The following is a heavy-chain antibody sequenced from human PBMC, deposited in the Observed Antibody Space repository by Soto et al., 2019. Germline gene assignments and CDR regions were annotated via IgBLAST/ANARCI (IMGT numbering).Heavy chain of an antibody. D-gene: IGHD4-17*01. CDR3: ATNPYSSGDYYFDY. CDR2: IIPMFGIP. J-gene: IGHJ4*02. CDR1: AGTFSSYA. V-gene: IGHV1-69*17. Sequence: QVQLVQSGAEVKKPGSSVKVSCKASAGTFSSYAISWVLQAPGQGIEWMGGIIPMFGIPNYAQKFQGRVTIGADKSTSTAYMDLTSLRSDDTAVYYCATNPYSSGDYYFDYWGQGTLVTVSS.